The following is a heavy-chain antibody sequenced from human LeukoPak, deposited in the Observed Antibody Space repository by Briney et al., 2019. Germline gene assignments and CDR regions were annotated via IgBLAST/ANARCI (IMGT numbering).Heavy chain of an antibody. D-gene: IGHD3-10*01. V-gene: IGHV1-8*01. CDR2: MNPNSGIT. CDR3: ARGGGVRGVPLYYYYYYGMDV. J-gene: IGHJ6*02. Sequence: SVKVSCKASGYTFTSYDNNWVRQATGQGLEWMGWMNPNSGITGYAQKFQSRVTMTRNTSISTAYMELSSLRSEDTAVYYCARGGGVRGVPLYYYYYYGMDVWGQGTTVTVSS. CDR1: GYTFTSYD.